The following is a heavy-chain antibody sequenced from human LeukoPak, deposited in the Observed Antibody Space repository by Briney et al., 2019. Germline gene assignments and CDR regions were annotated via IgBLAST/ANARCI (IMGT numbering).Heavy chain of an antibody. D-gene: IGHD3-22*01. CDR2: INPNSGGT. Sequence: GASVKVSCKASRGTFSSYAISWVRQAPGQGLEWMGWINPNSGGTKYAQKFQGRVTMTRDTSISTAYMELSSLRSEDTAVYYCARKVPNDSSGYYYRGQFDPWGQGTLVTVSS. V-gene: IGHV1-2*02. CDR3: ARKVPNDSSGYYYRGQFDP. CDR1: RGTFSSYA. J-gene: IGHJ5*02.